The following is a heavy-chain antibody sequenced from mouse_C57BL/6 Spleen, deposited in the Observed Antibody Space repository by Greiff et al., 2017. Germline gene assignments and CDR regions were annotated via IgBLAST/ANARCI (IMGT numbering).Heavy chain of an antibody. CDR3: ARDGDYDVDYYAMDY. V-gene: IGHV5-4*01. CDR2: ISDGGSYT. J-gene: IGHJ4*01. D-gene: IGHD2-4*01. Sequence: DVKLVESGGGLVKPGGSLKLSCAASGFTFSSYAMSWVRQTPEKRLEWVATISDGGSYTYYPDNVKGRFTISRDNAKNNLYLQMSHLKSEDTAMYYCARDGDYDVDYYAMDYWGQGTSVTVSS. CDR1: GFTFSSYA.